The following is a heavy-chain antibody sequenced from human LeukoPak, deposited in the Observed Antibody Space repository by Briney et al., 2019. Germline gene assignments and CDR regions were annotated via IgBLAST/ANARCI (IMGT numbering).Heavy chain of an antibody. D-gene: IGHD2-2*01. J-gene: IGHJ4*02. CDR2: INPNSGDT. CDR1: GYTFTDYY. CDR3: ARGYCSSTSCYARNDFDY. V-gene: IGHV1-2*06. Sequence: GAAVKVSCKASGYTFTDYYMYWVRQAPGQGLEWMGRINPNSGDTFYAQKFQGRVTMTRDTSISTAYMELSRLRSDDTAAYYCARGYCSSTSCYARNDFDYWGQGTLVTVSS.